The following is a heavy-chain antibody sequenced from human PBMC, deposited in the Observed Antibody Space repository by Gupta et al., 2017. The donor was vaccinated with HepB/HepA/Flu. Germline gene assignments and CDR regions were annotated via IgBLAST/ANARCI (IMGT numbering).Heavy chain of an antibody. Sequence: QVQLQQSGPGLVKPSQTLSLTCAISGDSVSSNSAAWNWIRQSPSRRLEWLGRTYYRSKWYNDYAVSVKSRITINPDTSKNQFSLQLNSVTPEDTAVYYCARAIRGYSYGVPSRHAVFDYWGQGTLVTVSS. CDR2: TYYRSKWYN. J-gene: IGHJ4*02. V-gene: IGHV6-1*01. CDR1: GDSVSSNSAA. D-gene: IGHD5-18*01. CDR3: ARAIRGYSYGVPSRHAVFDY.